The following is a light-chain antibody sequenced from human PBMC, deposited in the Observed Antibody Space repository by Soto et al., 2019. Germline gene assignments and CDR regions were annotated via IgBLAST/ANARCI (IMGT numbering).Light chain of an antibody. CDR1: QGIRTW. Sequence: IQMTQSPSSGSSSVGARVAITCRASQGIRTWLAWYQQKPGKAPKLLIYAASSLQSGVPSRFSGSGSGTDFTLTISSLQPEDFATYYCQQSYSTLITFGQGTRLEIK. J-gene: IGKJ5*01. CDR2: AAS. CDR3: QQSYSTLIT. V-gene: IGKV1-12*01.